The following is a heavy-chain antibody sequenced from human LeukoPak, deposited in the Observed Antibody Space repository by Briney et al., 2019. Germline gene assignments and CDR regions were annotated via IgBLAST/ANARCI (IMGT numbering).Heavy chain of an antibody. CDR1: GFTFGDYA. V-gene: IGHV3-43*02. Sequence: GGSLRLSCAASGFTFGDYAMHWVRQAPGKGLEWVSLISGDGGRTHYADSVKGRFTISRDDSKNSLYLQMNSLRTGDTAYYYCAKAYYDYVWGSYRYFCAFDIWGQGTMVTVSS. J-gene: IGHJ3*02. D-gene: IGHD3-16*02. CDR3: AKAYYDYVWGSYRYFCAFDI. CDR2: ISGDGGRT.